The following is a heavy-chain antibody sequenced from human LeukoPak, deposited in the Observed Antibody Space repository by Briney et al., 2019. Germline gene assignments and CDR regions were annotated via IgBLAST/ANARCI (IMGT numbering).Heavy chain of an antibody. CDR2: ISSVSDYI. D-gene: IGHD5-12*01. J-gene: IGHJ4*02. Sequence: GGSRRLSCAASGFTFTSFTINWVRQAPGKGLEWVSSISSVSDYIYYADSVRGRFTISRDNAKNSLYLQMNSLRAEDTAVYYCARSGYSGYGCFDYWGQGALVIVSS. V-gene: IGHV3-21*01. CDR3: ARSGYSGYGCFDY. CDR1: GFTFTSFT.